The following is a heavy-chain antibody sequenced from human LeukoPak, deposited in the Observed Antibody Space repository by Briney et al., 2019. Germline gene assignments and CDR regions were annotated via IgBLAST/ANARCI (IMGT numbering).Heavy chain of an antibody. CDR3: AGERITMIVVVPRFGAFDI. CDR1: VGTFSSYA. J-gene: IGHJ3*02. V-gene: IGHV1-69*05. Sequence: SVTVSCKASVGTFSSYAISWVRQAPGQGLEWMGGIIPIFGTANYAQKFQGRVTITTDESTSTAYMELSSLRSEDTAVYYCAGERITMIVVVPRFGAFDIWGQGTMVTVSS. D-gene: IGHD3-22*01. CDR2: IIPIFGTA.